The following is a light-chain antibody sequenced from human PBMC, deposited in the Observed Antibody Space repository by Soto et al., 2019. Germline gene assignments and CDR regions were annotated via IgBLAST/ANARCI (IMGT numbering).Light chain of an antibody. CDR1: QTISSW. V-gene: IGKV1-5*03. J-gene: IGKJ1*01. Sequence: DIQMTQSPYSPSASVGDRVTITCRASQTISSWLAWYQQKPGKAPKLLIYKASTLKSGVPSRFSGSGSGTEFTLTISSLQPDDFATYYCQDYDSYSEAFGQGTKVDI. CDR3: QDYDSYSEA. CDR2: KAS.